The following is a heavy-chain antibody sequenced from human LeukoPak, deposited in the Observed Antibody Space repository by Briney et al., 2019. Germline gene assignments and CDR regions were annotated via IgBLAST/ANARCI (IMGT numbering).Heavy chain of an antibody. CDR1: GGSISSSNW. D-gene: IGHD3-22*01. J-gene: IGHJ4*02. V-gene: IGHV4-4*02. CDR3: ASVPDYYDSSGYQYYFDY. CDR2: IYHSGST. Sequence: PSGTLSLTCAVSGGSISSSNWWSWVRQPPGKGLEWIGEIYHSGSTNYNPSLKSRVTISVDKSKNQFSLKLSSVTAADTAVYYCASVPDYYDSSGYQYYFDYWGQGTLVTVSS.